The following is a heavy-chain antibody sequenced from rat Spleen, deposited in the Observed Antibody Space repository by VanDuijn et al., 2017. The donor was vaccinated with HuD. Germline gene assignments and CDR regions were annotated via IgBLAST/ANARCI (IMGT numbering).Heavy chain of an antibody. D-gene: IGHD3-7*01. V-gene: IGHV5-29*01. CDR3: ARLKYRARVMDA. CDR1: GFTFSDYY. J-gene: IGHJ4*01. CDR2: INYDGSST. Sequence: EVQLVESDGGLVQPGRSLKLSCAASGFTFSDYYMAWVRQAPTKGLEWVATINYDGSSTYYRDSVKGRFTISRDNAKSTLHLQMDRLRSEDTATYYCARLKYRARVMDAWGQGASVTVSS.